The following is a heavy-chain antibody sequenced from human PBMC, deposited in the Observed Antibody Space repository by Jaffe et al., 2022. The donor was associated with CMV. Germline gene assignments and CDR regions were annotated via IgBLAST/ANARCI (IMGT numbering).Heavy chain of an antibody. J-gene: IGHJ3*02. D-gene: IGHD3-16*02. V-gene: IGHV4-39*01. CDR2: IYYSGST. CDR3: ARHSYRNAFDI. CDR1: GGSISSSSYY. Sequence: QLQLQESGPGLVKPSETLSLTCTVSGGSISSSSYYWGWIRQPPGKGLEWIGSIYYSGSTYYNPSLKSRVTISVDTSKNQFSLKLSSVTAADTAVYYCARHSYRNAFDIWGQGTMVTVSS.